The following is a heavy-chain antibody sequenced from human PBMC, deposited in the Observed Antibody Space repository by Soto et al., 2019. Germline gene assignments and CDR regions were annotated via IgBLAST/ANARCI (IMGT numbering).Heavy chain of an antibody. Sequence: QVQLVQSGAEVKEPGASVKVSCKASGYTFTTYDINWVRQATGQGLEWMGWMNPNSENTGYAQNFQGRVTMTRNTSISTAYMELSSLRSEDTAVYFCARGTRVFDDWGQGTLVTVSS. CDR1: GYTFTTYD. CDR3: ARGTRVFDD. V-gene: IGHV1-8*01. D-gene: IGHD2-2*01. CDR2: MNPNSENT. J-gene: IGHJ4*02.